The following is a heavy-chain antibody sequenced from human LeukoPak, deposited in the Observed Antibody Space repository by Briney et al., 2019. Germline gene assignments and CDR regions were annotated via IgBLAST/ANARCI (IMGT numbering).Heavy chain of an antibody. V-gene: IGHV4-59*01. D-gene: IGHD6-19*01. J-gene: IGHJ5*02. CDR2: IYYSGST. CDR3: ARQSDPSIAVAAWFDP. Sequence: SETLSLTCTVSGGSISSYYWSWIRQPPGKGLGWIGYIYYSGSTNYNPSLKSRVTISVDTSKNQFSLKLSSVTAADAAVYYCARQSDPSIAVAAWFDPWGQGTLVTVSS. CDR1: GGSISSYY.